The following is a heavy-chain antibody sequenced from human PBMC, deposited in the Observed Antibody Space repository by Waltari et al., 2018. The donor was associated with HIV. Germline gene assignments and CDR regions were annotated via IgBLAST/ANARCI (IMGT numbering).Heavy chain of an antibody. V-gene: IGHV4-34*01. CDR2: VSHRGDT. CDR3: ARGSQHHDH. Sequence: QVQLQQWGTGLLKPSGTLSLRCAIYGTSFSGYYWSWIRQSPALGLEWIGEVSHRGDTNYNPSFAGRVSISADISKNQLSLNLTSLTAADTGVYFCARGSQHHDHWGQGTPVTVSS. J-gene: IGHJ5*02. CDR1: GTSFSGYY.